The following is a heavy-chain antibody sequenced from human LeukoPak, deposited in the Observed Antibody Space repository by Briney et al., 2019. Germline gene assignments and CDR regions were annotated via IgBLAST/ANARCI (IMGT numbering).Heavy chain of an antibody. Sequence: SETLSLTCTVSGGSISSSSYYWGWIRQPPGKGLEWIGSIYYSGSTYYNPSLKSRVTISVDTSKNQFSLKLSSVTAADTAVYYCAGLIYSGSYPFDYWGQGTLVTVSS. CDR2: IYYSGST. CDR1: GGSISSSSYY. V-gene: IGHV4-39*01. J-gene: IGHJ4*02. D-gene: IGHD1-26*01. CDR3: AGLIYSGSYPFDY.